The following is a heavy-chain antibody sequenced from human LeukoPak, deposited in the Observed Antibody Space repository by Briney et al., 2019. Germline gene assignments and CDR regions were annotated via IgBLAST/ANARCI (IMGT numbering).Heavy chain of an antibody. CDR1: GYTFTSYD. V-gene: IGHV1-8*01. J-gene: IGHJ6*02. CDR3: ARGLFEDIVASPHYGMDV. CDR2: MNPNSGNT. Sequence: ASVKVSCKASGYTFTSYDINWVRQATGQGLEWMGWMNPNSGNTGYAQKFQGRVTMTRNTSISTAYMELSSLRSEDTAGYYCARGLFEDIVASPHYGMDVWGQGTTVTVSS. D-gene: IGHD5-12*01.